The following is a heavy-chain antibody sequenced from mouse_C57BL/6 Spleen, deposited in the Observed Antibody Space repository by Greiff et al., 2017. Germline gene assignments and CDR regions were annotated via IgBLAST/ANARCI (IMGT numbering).Heavy chain of an antibody. Sequence: QVQLQQSGAELAKPGASVKLSCKASGYTFTSYWMHWVKQRPGQGLEWIGYINPCSGYTKYNQKFKDKATLTADKSSSTAYMQLSSLTYEESAGKYCERSAYYGSSDHYAMDYWGQGTSVTVSS. V-gene: IGHV1-7*01. CDR1: GYTFTSYW. CDR2: INPCSGYT. D-gene: IGHD1-1*01. CDR3: ERSAYYGSSDHYAMDY. J-gene: IGHJ4*01.